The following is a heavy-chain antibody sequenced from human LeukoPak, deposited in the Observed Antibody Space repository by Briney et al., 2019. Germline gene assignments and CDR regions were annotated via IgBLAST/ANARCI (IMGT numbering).Heavy chain of an antibody. Sequence: ASVKVSCKASGYTFTSYAIHWVRQAPGQRLVWMGWINTDNGNTKYSQEFQGRVSMTTDTSTSTAYMDLRSLRSDDTAVYYCARDLRYSSGWSASGMDVWGKGTTVTISS. CDR2: INTDNGNT. J-gene: IGHJ6*03. V-gene: IGHV1-3*04. CDR1: GYTFTSYA. CDR3: ARDLRYSSGWSASGMDV. D-gene: IGHD6-19*01.